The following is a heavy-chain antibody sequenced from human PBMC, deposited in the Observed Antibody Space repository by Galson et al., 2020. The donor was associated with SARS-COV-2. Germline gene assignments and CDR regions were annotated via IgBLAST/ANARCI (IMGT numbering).Heavy chain of an antibody. CDR1: GYSFTNYW. CDR2: IYPDDSYT. J-gene: IGHJ4*02. Sequence: GASLKISCKGSGYSFTNYWIGWVRQMPGKGPEWMGIIYPDDSYTKYSPSFRGQVTISGDKSLSIAYLQWSSLKASDTAMYYCARHGASSGWYEGIDFWGQGTLVTVSS. V-gene: IGHV5-51*01. CDR3: ARHGASSGWYEGIDF. D-gene: IGHD6-19*01.